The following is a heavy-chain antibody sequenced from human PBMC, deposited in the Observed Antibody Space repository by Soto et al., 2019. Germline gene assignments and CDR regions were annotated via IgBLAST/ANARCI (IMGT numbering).Heavy chain of an antibody. CDR3: AKGTAAGDYFDY. J-gene: IGHJ4*02. CDR2: ISAYNGNT. Sequence: ASVKVSCKASGYAFTSYGISWVRQAPGQGLEWMGWISAYNGNTNYAQKLQGRVTMTTDTSTSTAYMELRSLRSDDTAVYYCAKGTAAGDYFDYWGQGTLVTVSS. V-gene: IGHV1-18*01. CDR1: GYAFTSYG. D-gene: IGHD6-13*01.